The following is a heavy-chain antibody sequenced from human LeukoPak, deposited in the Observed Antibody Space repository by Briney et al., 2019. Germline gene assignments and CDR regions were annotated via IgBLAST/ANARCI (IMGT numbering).Heavy chain of an antibody. CDR3: ARTLAVADH. CDR2: IGYSATTV. Sequence: PGGSLRLSCAASRFTFSDYYMTWIRQAPGKGLEWISYIGYSATTVFYADSVRGRFTISRDDAKNSLFLQMDSLRAEDTAVYYCARTLAVADHWGQGTLVTVSS. D-gene: IGHD6-19*01. CDR1: RFTFSDYY. V-gene: IGHV3-11*01. J-gene: IGHJ4*02.